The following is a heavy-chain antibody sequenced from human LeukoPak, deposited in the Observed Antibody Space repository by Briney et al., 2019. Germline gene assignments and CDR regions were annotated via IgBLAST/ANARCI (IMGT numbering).Heavy chain of an antibody. Sequence: GGSLKLSFQASELTFIKPGITGFPQAPGKGRRWVGRIKSKTDGGTTDYAAPVKGRFTISRDDSKNALYLQMNSLKTEDTAVYYCTTPAATVGYWGQGTLVTVSS. D-gene: IGHD2-15*01. J-gene: IGHJ4*02. CDR1: ELTFIKPG. CDR2: IKSKTDGGTT. CDR3: TTPAATVGY. V-gene: IGHV3-15*01.